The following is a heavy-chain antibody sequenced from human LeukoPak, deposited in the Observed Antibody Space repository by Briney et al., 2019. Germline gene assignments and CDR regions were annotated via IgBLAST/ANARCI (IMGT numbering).Heavy chain of an antibody. CDR1: GGSINSPNSY. D-gene: IGHD1-1*01. CDR3: ARRVVAGTTVDF. CDR2: IFHDGTT. J-gene: IGHJ4*02. V-gene: IGHV4-39*01. Sequence: SETLSLTCTVSGGSINSPNSYWGWLRQPPGKGLEWIGSIFHDGTTYYSPSLKSRVTVSVDTSLNQFSLSLMSMTAADTAVYYCARRVVAGTTVDFWGQGNLVTVSS.